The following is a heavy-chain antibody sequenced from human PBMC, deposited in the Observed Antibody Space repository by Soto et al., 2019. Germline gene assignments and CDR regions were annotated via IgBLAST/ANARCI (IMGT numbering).Heavy chain of an antibody. J-gene: IGHJ4*02. D-gene: IGHD3-22*01. CDR2: IYYSGST. V-gene: IGHV4-59*08. CDR1: GASITSHY. Sequence: SETLSLTCTVSGASITSHYWTWIRQPPGKGLEWIGYIYYSGSTNYNPSLKSRVTISVDTSKNQFSLKLSSVTAADTAVYYCARPGDSSGYYPFDYWGQGTLVTVSS. CDR3: ARPGDSSGYYPFDY.